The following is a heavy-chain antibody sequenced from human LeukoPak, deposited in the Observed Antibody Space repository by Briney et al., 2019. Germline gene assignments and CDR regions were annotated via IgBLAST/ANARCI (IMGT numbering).Heavy chain of an antibody. V-gene: IGHV3-23*01. Sequence: SGGSLRPSCAASGFTFSSYAMSWVRQAPGKGLEWVPAISGSGGSTYYADSVKGRFTISRDNSKNTLYLQMNSLRAEDTAVYYCAEDWVGTYTYYYDSSGYYYPYYFDYWGQGTLVTVSS. D-gene: IGHD3-22*01. CDR3: AEDWVGTYTYYYDSSGYYYPYYFDY. CDR2: ISGSGGST. J-gene: IGHJ4*02. CDR1: GFTFSSYA.